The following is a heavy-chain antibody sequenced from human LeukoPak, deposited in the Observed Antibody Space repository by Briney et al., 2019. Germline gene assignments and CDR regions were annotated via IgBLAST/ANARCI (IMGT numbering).Heavy chain of an antibody. Sequence: SETLSLTCTVSGYSISSGYYWGWIRQPPGKGLEWIGSIYHSGSTYYNPSLKSRVTISVDTSKNQFSLKLSSVTAADTAVYYCARTADYSLWFDPWGQGTLVTVSS. CDR2: IYHSGST. CDR3: ARTADYSLWFDP. V-gene: IGHV4-38-2*02. CDR1: GYSISSGYY. J-gene: IGHJ5*02. D-gene: IGHD5-12*01.